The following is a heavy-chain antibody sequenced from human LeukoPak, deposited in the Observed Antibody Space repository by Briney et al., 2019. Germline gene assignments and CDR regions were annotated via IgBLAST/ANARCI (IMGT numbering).Heavy chain of an antibody. CDR1: GGSISSYY. Sequence: SETLSLTCTVSGGSISSYYWSWIRQPPGKGLEWIGYIYYSGSTNYNPSLKSRVTISVDTSKNQFSLKLSSVTAADTAVYYCARWIAVAGSSLTNCYYYYGMDVWGKGTTVTVSS. CDR2: IYYSGST. CDR3: ARWIAVAGSSLTNCYYYYGMDV. V-gene: IGHV4-59*01. J-gene: IGHJ6*04. D-gene: IGHD6-19*01.